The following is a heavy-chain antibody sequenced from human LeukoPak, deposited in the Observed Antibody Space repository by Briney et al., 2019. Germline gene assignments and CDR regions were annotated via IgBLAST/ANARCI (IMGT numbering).Heavy chain of an antibody. CDR1: GFTFSSYS. D-gene: IGHD6-13*01. CDR3: VGGEPSVHPGSSSWTDGFDY. V-gene: IGHV3-48*04. CDR2: ISSSSSTI. J-gene: IGHJ4*02. Sequence: PGGSLRLSCAASGFTFSSYSMNWVRQAPGKGLEWVSYISSSSSTIYYADSVKGRFTISRDNAKNSLYLQMNSLRAEDTAVYYCVGGEPSVHPGSSSWTDGFDYWGQGTLVTVSS.